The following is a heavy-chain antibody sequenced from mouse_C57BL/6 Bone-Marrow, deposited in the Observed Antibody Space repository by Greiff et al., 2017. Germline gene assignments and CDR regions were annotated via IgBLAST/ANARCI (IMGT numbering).Heavy chain of an antibody. D-gene: IGHD2-5*01. CDR3: ARVYSNYSFAY. Sequence: QVQLQQPGAELVRPGTSVKLSCKASGYTFTSYWMHWVKQRPGQGLEWIGVIDPSDSYTNYNQKFKGKATLTVDTSSSTAYMRLSSLTSEDSAVYYCARVYSNYSFAYWGQGTLVTVSA. CDR2: IDPSDSYT. CDR1: GYTFTSYW. J-gene: IGHJ3*01. V-gene: IGHV1-59*01.